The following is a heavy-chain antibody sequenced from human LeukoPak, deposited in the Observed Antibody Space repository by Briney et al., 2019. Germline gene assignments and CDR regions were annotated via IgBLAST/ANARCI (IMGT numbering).Heavy chain of an antibody. CDR2: FDPEDGET. CDR3: ATRRPIAAAGTGFDY. D-gene: IGHD6-13*01. Sequence: ASVKVSCKASGYTFTGYYMHWVRQAPGKGLEWMGGFDPEDGETIYAQKFQGRVTMTEDTSTDTAYMELSSLRSEDAAVYYCATRRPIAAAGTGFDYWGQGTLVTVSS. J-gene: IGHJ4*02. V-gene: IGHV1-24*01. CDR1: GYTFTGYY.